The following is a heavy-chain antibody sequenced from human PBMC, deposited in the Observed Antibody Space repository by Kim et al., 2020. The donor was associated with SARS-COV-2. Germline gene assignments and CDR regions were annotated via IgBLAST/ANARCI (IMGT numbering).Heavy chain of an antibody. CDR1: GGSISSYY. V-gene: IGHV4-59*01. Sequence: SETLSLTCTVSGGSISSYYWSWIRQPPGKGLEWIGYIYYSGSTNYNPSLKSRVTISVDTSKNQFSLKLSSVTAADMAVYYCARAPRRRIVVVPAAIAAFDIWGQGTMVTVSS. CDR3: ARAPRRRIVVVPAAIAAFDI. D-gene: IGHD2-2*02. CDR2: IYYSGST. J-gene: IGHJ3*02.